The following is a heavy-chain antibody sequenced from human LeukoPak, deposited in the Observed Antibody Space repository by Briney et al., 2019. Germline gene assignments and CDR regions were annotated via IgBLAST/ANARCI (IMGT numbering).Heavy chain of an antibody. V-gene: IGHV3-21*01. D-gene: IGHD6-13*01. J-gene: IGHJ4*02. Sequence: GGSLRLSCAASGFTFSSYSMNWVRQAPGQGLEWVTCISSSSSRYIYYAASVEGRFTICKDKAKNSLYLQMNSLRAEPTAVYFCAREQVGHGSWRVNPPYYFDYWGQGTLVTVSS. CDR2: ISSSSSRYI. CDR3: AREQVGHGSWRVNPPYYFDY. CDR1: GFTFSSYS.